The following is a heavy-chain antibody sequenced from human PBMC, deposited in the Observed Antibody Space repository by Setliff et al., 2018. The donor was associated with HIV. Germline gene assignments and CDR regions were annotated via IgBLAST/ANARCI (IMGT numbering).Heavy chain of an antibody. D-gene: IGHD3-22*01. V-gene: IGHV5-51*01. CDR1: GYSFPTYW. J-gene: IGHJ4*02. CDR2: IYPDESDS. Sequence: GESLTISCKGSGYSFPTYWIAWVRQMPGKGLEWMGVIYPDESDSRYSPSFRGQVTISADKSINTAYLQWSSLKVSDTAMYYCARVDMGYYYDSSGYSHFDHWGQGTLVTVSS. CDR3: ARVDMGYYYDSSGYSHFDH.